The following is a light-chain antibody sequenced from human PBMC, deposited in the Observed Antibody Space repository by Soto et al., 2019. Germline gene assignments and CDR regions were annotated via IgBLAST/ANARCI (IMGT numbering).Light chain of an antibody. Sequence: EILLTRSPATLSLSPGERATLSCSASQSVSSYLAWYQQKPGQAPRLPIYGESSRATGIPDRFSGGGSGKDFTITIRRMENGDFEVYFCQQYGGFPITGGNGTRLEIK. CDR3: QQYGGFPIT. J-gene: IGKJ5*01. V-gene: IGKV3-20*01. CDR1: QSVSSY. CDR2: GES.